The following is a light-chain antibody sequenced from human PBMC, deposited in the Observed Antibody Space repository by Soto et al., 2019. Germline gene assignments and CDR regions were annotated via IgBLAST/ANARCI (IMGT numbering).Light chain of an antibody. CDR3: QQANAFPPT. CDR1: QDISSW. V-gene: IGKV1-12*01. CDR2: AAS. Sequence: DLQMTQSPSSVSASVGDRVTITCRASQDISSWLAWYQQKPGKAPKLLIYAASTLQSGVPSRFSGSGSGTAFTRAIGNLQPEDVATYYCQQANAFPPTFGQGTKVEVK. J-gene: IGKJ1*01.